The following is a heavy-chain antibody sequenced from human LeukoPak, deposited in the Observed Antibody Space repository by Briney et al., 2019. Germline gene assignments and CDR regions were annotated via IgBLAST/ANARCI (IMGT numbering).Heavy chain of an antibody. J-gene: IGHJ4*02. CDR1: GGSISSGDYY. CDR2: IYYSGST. D-gene: IGHD3-10*01. Sequence: PSETLSLTCTVSGGSISSGDYYWGWIRQPPGKGLEWIGYIYYSGSTYYNPSLKSRVTISVDTSKNQFSLKLSSVTAADTAVYYCARVYYYGSGSYYYYFDYWGQGTLVTVSS. CDR3: ARVYYYGSGSYYYYFDY. V-gene: IGHV4-30-4*01.